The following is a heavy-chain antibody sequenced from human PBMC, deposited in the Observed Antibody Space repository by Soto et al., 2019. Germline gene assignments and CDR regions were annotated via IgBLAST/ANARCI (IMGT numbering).Heavy chain of an antibody. J-gene: IGHJ5*02. CDR1: GGSISSGGYS. D-gene: IGHD3-9*01. CDR3: ASSLRYFDWLLSFYWFDP. CDR2: IYYSGST. V-gene: IGHV4-30-2*03. Sequence: LSLTCAVSGGSISSGGYSWSWIRQPPGKGLEWIGSIYYSGSTYYNPSLKSRVTISVDTSKNQFSLKLSSVTAADTAVYYCASSLRYFDWLLSFYWFDPWGQGTLVTVSS.